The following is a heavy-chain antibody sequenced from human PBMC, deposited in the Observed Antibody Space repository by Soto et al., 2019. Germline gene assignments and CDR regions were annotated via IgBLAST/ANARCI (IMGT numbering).Heavy chain of an antibody. CDR3: ARGPILPGATSWLDP. V-gene: IGHV1-69*01. CDR1: GGIFSSFS. J-gene: IGHJ5*02. CDR2: NIPMTGTP. D-gene: IGHD1-1*01. Sequence: QVQLVQSGAEVKTPGSSVEVSCKASGGIFSSFSITWVRQVPGHGLEWMGGNIPMTGTPNYAEKFQGRLTLTADVSTRTANLVLSSLRSEDTAVYYCARGPILPGATSWLDPWGQGTVVIVSS.